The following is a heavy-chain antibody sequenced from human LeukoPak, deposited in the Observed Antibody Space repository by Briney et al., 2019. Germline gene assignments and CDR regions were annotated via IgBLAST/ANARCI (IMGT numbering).Heavy chain of an antibody. Sequence: GGSLRLSGAASGFTVSSNYMSWVRQAPGKGLEWVSVIYSGGSTYYADSVKGRFTISRDNSKNTLYLQMNSLRAEDTAVYYCARDPQYSSSWNFDYWGQGTLVTVSS. CDR1: GFTVSSNY. D-gene: IGHD6-13*01. J-gene: IGHJ4*02. V-gene: IGHV3-66*02. CDR3: ARDPQYSSSWNFDY. CDR2: IYSGGST.